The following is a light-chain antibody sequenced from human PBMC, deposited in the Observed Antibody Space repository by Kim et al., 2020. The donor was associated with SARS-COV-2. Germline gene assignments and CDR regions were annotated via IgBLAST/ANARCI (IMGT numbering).Light chain of an antibody. CDR2: WAS. J-gene: IGKJ4*01. V-gene: IGKV4-1*01. Sequence: DIVMTQSPDSLAVSLGERATINCKSSQSVLYSSNNENYLAWYQQKPGQPPKLLIYWASTRESGVPDRFSGSWSGTDFTLTISSLQAEDVAVYYCQQYYGTPLTFGGGTKVDIK. CDR3: QQYYGTPLT. CDR1: QSVLYSSNNENY.